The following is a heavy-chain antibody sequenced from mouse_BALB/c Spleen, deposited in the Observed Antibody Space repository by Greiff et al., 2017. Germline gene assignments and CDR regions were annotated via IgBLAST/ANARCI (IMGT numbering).Heavy chain of an antibody. D-gene: IGHD2-1*01. J-gene: IGHJ4*01. CDR2: ISSGGSYT. CDR3: ARCGNYDMDY. V-gene: IGHV5-6*01. CDR1: GFTFSSYG. Sequence: EVQLVESGGDLVKPGGSLKLSCAASGFTFSSYGMSWVRQTPDKRLEWVATISSGGSYTYYPDSVKGRFTISRDNAKNTLYLQMSSLKSEDTAMYYCARCGNYDMDYWGQGTTVTVSS.